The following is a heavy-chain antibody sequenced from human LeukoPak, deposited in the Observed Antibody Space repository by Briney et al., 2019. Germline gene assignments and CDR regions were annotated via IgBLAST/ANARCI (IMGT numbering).Heavy chain of an antibody. Sequence: SETLSLTCAVYGGSFSGYYWSWIRQPPGKGLEWIGYIYYSGSTNYNPSLKSRVTISVDTSKNQFSLKLTPVTAADTAVYYCARTMEGYCSGGSCYQYSYYMDVWGKGTTVTVSS. J-gene: IGHJ6*03. CDR1: GGSFSGYY. V-gene: IGHV4-59*01. CDR2: IYYSGST. CDR3: ARTMEGYCSGGSCYQYSYYMDV. D-gene: IGHD2-15*01.